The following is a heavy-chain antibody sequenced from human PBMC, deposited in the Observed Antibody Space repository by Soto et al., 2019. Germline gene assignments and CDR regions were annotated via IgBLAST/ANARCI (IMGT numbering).Heavy chain of an antibody. CDR1: AGTFSSYA. CDR3: AREGGSSGYHGYFDL. D-gene: IGHD3-22*01. V-gene: IGHV1-69*01. Sequence: QVQLVQSGAEVKKPGSSVKVSCKASAGTFSSYAISWVRQAPGQGLEWMGGIIPIFGTANYAQKFQGRVTITADESTSTAYRELSSRRSEDTAVYNCAREGGSSGYHGYFDLWGRGTVVTVSS. J-gene: IGHJ2*01. CDR2: IIPIFGTA.